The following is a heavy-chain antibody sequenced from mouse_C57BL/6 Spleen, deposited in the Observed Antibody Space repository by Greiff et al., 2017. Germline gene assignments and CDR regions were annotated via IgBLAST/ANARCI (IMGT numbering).Heavy chain of an antibody. V-gene: IGHV1-53*01. D-gene: IGHD4-1*01. Sequence: QVQLQQPGTELVKPGASVKLSCKASGYTFTSYWMHWVKQRPGQGLEWIGNINPSNGGTNYNEKFKSKATLTADKSSSTAYMQLSSLTSEDSAVYYCARKVWDDYAMDYWGQGTSVTVSS. J-gene: IGHJ4*01. CDR1: GYTFTSYW. CDR2: INPSNGGT. CDR3: ARKVWDDYAMDY.